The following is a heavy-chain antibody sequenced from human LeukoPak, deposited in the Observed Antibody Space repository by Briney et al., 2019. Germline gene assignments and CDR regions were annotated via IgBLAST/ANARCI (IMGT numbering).Heavy chain of an antibody. D-gene: IGHD3-3*01. J-gene: IGHJ4*02. V-gene: IGHV1-18*01. CDR3: ARAYDFWSGYYTSEYFDY. CDR1: GYTFTSYG. Sequence: ASVKVSCKASGYTFTSYGISWVRQAPGQGLEWMGWISAYNGNTNYAQKLQGRVTMTTDTSTSTAYMELRSLRSGDTAVYYCARAYDFWSGYYTSEYFDYWGQGTLVTVSS. CDR2: ISAYNGNT.